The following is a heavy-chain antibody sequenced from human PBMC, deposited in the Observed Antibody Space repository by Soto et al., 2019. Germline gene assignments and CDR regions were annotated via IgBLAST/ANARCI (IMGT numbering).Heavy chain of an antibody. Sequence: QVQLVQSGAEVKKPGASVKVSCKASGYTFTSYDINWVRQATGQGLEWMGWMNPNSGNTAYAQKFQGRVTMTSNTSISTAYIDLSSLSSEDTAVYYCARARRDGYGNWGQGTLVTVSS. V-gene: IGHV1-8*01. CDR2: MNPNSGNT. J-gene: IGHJ4*02. D-gene: IGHD5-12*01. CDR1: GYTFTSYD. CDR3: ARARRDGYGN.